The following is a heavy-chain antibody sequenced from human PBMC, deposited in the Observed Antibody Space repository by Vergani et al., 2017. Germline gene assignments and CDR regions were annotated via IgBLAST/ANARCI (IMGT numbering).Heavy chain of an antibody. CDR2: ISYDGSNK. D-gene: IGHD3-10*01. Sequence: QVQLVESGGGVVQPGRSLRLSCAASGFTFSSYGMHWVRQAPGKGLEWVAVISYDGSNKYYADSVKGRFPISRDNSKNTLYLQMNSLRAEDTAVYYCAKDRAGFGNWEGAFDIWGQGTMVTVSS. CDR1: GFTFSSYG. V-gene: IGHV3-30*18. J-gene: IGHJ3*02. CDR3: AKDRAGFGNWEGAFDI.